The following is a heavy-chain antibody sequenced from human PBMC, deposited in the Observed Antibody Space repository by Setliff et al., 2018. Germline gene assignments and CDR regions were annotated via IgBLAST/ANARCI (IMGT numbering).Heavy chain of an antibody. D-gene: IGHD6-6*01. CDR1: GDSISSRRNY. Sequence: SETLSLTCTVSGDSISSRRNYWGWFRQPAGKELEWIGQIYTSWSTNYNPSLKSRVTISLDTSKNQFSLKLSSVTAADTAVYYCARARSQNWYFDLWGRGTLVTVSS. J-gene: IGHJ2*01. CDR2: IYTSWST. CDR3: ARARSQNWYFDL. V-gene: IGHV4-61*09.